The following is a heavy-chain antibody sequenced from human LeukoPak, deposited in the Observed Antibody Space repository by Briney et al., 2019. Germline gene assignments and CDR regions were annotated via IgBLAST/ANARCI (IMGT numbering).Heavy chain of an antibody. CDR2: ISSSGGTT. CDR1: GFTFSSYA. D-gene: IGHD3-3*01. V-gene: IGHV3-23*01. J-gene: IGHJ4*02. CDR3: ARAGLPFFEWLLWEN. Sequence: GGSLRLSCAASGFTFSSYAMSWVRQAPGKGLEWVSTISSSGGTTYYADSVKGRFTISRDTSKNTLYLQMNSLRVEDTAVYYCARAGLPFFEWLLWENWGQGTLVTVSS.